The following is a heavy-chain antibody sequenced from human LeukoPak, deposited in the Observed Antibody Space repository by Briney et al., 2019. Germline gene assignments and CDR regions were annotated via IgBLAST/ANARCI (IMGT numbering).Heavy chain of an antibody. CDR3: ARFVVRGVISIFDY. V-gene: IGHV1-8*03. CDR1: GYTFTSYD. D-gene: IGHD3-10*01. Sequence: VKVSCKASGYTFTSYDINWVRQATGQGLEWMGWMNPNSGNTGYAQKFQGRVTITRNTSISTAYMELSSLRSEDTAVYYCARFVVRGVISIFDYWGQGTLVTVSS. J-gene: IGHJ4*02. CDR2: MNPNSGNT.